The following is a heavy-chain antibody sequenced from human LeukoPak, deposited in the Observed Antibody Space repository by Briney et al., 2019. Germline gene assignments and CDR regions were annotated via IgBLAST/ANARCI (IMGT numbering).Heavy chain of an antibody. J-gene: IGHJ4*02. CDR1: GFTFSSYG. Sequence: GGSLRLSCAASGFTFSSYGMSWVRQAPGKGLEWVSAISGSGGSTYYADSVKGRFTISGDNSKNTLYLQMNSLRAEDTAVYYCAKQNWLHTTDFDYWGQGTLVTVSS. V-gene: IGHV3-23*01. D-gene: IGHD3-9*01. CDR2: ISGSGGST. CDR3: AKQNWLHTTDFDY.